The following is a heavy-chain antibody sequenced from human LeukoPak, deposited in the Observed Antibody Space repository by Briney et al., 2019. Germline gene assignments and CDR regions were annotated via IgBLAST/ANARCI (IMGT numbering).Heavy chain of an antibody. Sequence: ASVKVSCKASGYTFTGYYMHWVRQAPGQGLEWMGWISAYNGNTNYAQKLQGRVTMTTDTSTSTAYMELRSLRSDDTAVYYCARDQAAAGNSFDYWGQGTLVTVSS. D-gene: IGHD6-13*01. J-gene: IGHJ4*02. V-gene: IGHV1-18*04. CDR2: ISAYNGNT. CDR3: ARDQAAAGNSFDY. CDR1: GYTFTGYY.